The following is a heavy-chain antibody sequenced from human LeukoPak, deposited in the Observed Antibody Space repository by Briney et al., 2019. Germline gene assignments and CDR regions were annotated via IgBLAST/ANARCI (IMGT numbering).Heavy chain of an antibody. Sequence: PGGSLRLSCAASGFTFSSYTMSWVRQAPGKGLEWVSSISSSSAYIYYADSVKGRFTISRDNAKNSLYLQMNSLRAEDTAVYYCASYLRGYMDVWGKGTTVTVSS. CDR1: GFTFSSYT. V-gene: IGHV3-21*01. D-gene: IGHD3-10*01. J-gene: IGHJ6*03. CDR2: ISSSSAYI. CDR3: ASYLRGYMDV.